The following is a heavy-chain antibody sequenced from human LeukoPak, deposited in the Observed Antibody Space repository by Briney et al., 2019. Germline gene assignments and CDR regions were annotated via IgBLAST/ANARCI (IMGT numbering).Heavy chain of an antibody. CDR3: ARGRRKGTYDILTGAEFDY. Sequence: EASVKVSCKAPGYTFTGYYMHWVRQAPGQGLEWMGWINPNSGGTNYAQKFQGRVTMTRDTSISTAYMELSRLRSDDTAVYYCARGRRKGTYDILTGAEFDYWGQGTLVTVSS. D-gene: IGHD3-9*01. CDR2: INPNSGGT. CDR1: GYTFTGYY. J-gene: IGHJ4*02. V-gene: IGHV1-2*02.